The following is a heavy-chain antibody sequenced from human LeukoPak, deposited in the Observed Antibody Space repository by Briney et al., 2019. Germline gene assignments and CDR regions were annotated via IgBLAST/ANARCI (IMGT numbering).Heavy chain of an antibody. D-gene: IGHD3-3*01. Sequence: SGKSLRLSCAASGFTFSGYPIHWVRQAPGKGLEWVAVISYDGSNKYYADSVKGRFTISRDNSKNTLYLQMNSLRAEDTAVYYCAKFSSKSAYYDFWSGYLAYNWFDPWGQGTLVTVSS. CDR3: AKFSSKSAYYDFWSGYLAYNWFDP. CDR2: ISYDGSNK. J-gene: IGHJ5*02. CDR1: GFTFSGYP. V-gene: IGHV3-30-3*02.